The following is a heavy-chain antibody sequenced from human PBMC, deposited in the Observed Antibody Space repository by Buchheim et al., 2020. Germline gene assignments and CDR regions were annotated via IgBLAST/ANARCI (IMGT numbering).Heavy chain of an antibody. V-gene: IGHV3-21*01. Sequence: EVQLVESGGGLVKPGGSLRLSCAASGLTFSSYTMNWVRQAPGKGLEWVSAISTGSSYKYYADSVQGRFAISRDNANNSLYLQMNSLRAEDTAVYYCASGDYYSFDYWGRGTL. CDR1: GLTFSSYT. CDR2: ISTGSSYK. CDR3: ASGDYYSFDY. J-gene: IGHJ4*02. D-gene: IGHD2/OR15-2a*01.